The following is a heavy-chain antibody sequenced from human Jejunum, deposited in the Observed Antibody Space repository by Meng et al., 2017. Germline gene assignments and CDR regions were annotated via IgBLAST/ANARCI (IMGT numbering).Heavy chain of an antibody. CDR3: ARDNWGSIDY. D-gene: IGHD7-27*01. CDR1: GGFASSGSYY. J-gene: IGHJ4*02. Sequence: QVTPQEAGPGLVRPSETLSLTCTVSGGFASSGSYYWTWVRQSPGKGLEWIGYNFDNGRTNYNPSLKSRVTMSVDTSRNQFSLKLSSVTAADTAVYYCARDNWGSIDYWGQGVLVTVSS. V-gene: IGHV4-61*01. CDR2: NFDNGRT.